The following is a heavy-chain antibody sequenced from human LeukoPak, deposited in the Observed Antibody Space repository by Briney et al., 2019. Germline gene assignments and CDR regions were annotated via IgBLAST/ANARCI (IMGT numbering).Heavy chain of an antibody. CDR2: ISGSGGST. D-gene: IGHD6-13*01. Sequence: GGSLRLSCAASVFTFSSYAMSLVRQAPGKGLEWVSAISGSGGSTYYADSVKGRFTISRDNSKNTLYLQMNSLRAEDTAVYYCAKHQWQQLDAFDIWGQGTMVTVSS. CDR3: AKHQWQQLDAFDI. V-gene: IGHV3-23*01. J-gene: IGHJ3*02. CDR1: VFTFSSYA.